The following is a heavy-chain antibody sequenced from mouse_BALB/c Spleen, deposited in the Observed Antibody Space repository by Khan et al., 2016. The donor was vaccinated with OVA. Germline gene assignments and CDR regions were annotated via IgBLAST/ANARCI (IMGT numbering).Heavy chain of an antibody. D-gene: IGHD2-2*01. Sequence: EVQLQESGPELMKPGTSVKISCKASGYSFTTYYVHWVMQSHGTSLEWIGYIDPFSGGTTYNQKFKDKATLTVDKSSSTAYIHLSNLTSDDSAVYYCTRHGYVAWFTYWGQGTLVTVSA. J-gene: IGHJ3*01. CDR2: IDPFSGGT. CDR1: GYSFTTYY. V-gene: IGHV1S135*01. CDR3: TRHGYVAWFTY.